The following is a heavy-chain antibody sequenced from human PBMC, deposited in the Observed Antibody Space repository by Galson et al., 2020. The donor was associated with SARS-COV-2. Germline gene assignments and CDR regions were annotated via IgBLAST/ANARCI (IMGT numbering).Heavy chain of an antibody. CDR1: GYTFASYD. Sequence: ASVKVSCKASGYTFASYDITWVRQATGQGLEWMGWMTPNSGYTGYAQKFQGRVTMTRNSSISTAYMELSSLRSDDTAVYYCARGWQYSSSWYGLGYWGQGTLVTVSS. D-gene: IGHD6-13*01. J-gene: IGHJ4*02. CDR3: ARGWQYSSSWYGLGY. V-gene: IGHV1-8*01. CDR2: MTPNSGYT.